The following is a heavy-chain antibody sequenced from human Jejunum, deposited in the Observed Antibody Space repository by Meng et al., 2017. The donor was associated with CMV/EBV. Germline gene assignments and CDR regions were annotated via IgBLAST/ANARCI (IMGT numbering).Heavy chain of an antibody. J-gene: IGHJ4*02. CDR2: INHSGSA. CDR3: ARYYCASSNCYPFDS. D-gene: IGHD2-2*01. CDR1: AGSFSGYY. Sequence: YAGSFSGYYWSWIRQSPGQGLEWIGQINHSGSASYNPSLRRRVTISEDTSKNQFSLRLTSVTAADTATYYCARYYCASSNCYPFDSWGQGELVTVSS. V-gene: IGHV4-34*01.